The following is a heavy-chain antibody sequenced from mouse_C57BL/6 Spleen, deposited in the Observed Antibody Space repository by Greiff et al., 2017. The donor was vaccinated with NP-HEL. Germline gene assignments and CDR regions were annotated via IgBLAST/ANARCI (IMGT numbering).Heavy chain of an antibody. CDR1: GYTFTSYW. CDR2: IYPGSGST. Sequence: QVQLQQPGAELVKPGASVKMSCKASGYTFTSYWITWVKQRPGQGLEWIGDIYPGSGSTNYNEKFKSKATLTVDTSSSTAYMQLSSLTSEDSAVYYCARGDYSNYGEAMDYWGQGTSVTVSS. V-gene: IGHV1-55*01. CDR3: ARGDYSNYGEAMDY. D-gene: IGHD2-5*01. J-gene: IGHJ4*01.